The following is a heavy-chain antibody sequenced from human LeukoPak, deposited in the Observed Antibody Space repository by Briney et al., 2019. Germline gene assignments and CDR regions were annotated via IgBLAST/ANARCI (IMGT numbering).Heavy chain of an antibody. D-gene: IGHD3-22*01. CDR1: GFTFSSWG. J-gene: IGHJ4*02. CDR3: ARELPPVVTYYFDY. Sequence: GRSLRLSCATSGFTFSSWGMHWVRQAPGKGLEWVAVIWYDGSNKYYADSVKGRFTISRDNSKNTLYLQMNSLRAEDTAVYYCARELPPVVTYYFDYWGQGTLVTVSS. V-gene: IGHV3-33*01. CDR2: IWYDGSNK.